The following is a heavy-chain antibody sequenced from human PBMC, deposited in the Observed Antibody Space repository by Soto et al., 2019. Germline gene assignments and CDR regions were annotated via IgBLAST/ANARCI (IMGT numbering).Heavy chain of an antibody. CDR2: IYYSGST. CDR1: GGSISSYY. CDR3: ARQVFYYDFWSGYPYYYSYMDV. V-gene: IGHV4-59*08. Sequence: SETLSLTCTVSGGSISSYYWSSIRQPPGKGLEWIGYIYYSGSTNYNPSLKSRVTISVDTSKNQFSLKLSSVTAADTAVYYCARQVFYYDFWSGYPYYYSYMDVWGKGTTVTVPS. D-gene: IGHD3-3*01. J-gene: IGHJ6*03.